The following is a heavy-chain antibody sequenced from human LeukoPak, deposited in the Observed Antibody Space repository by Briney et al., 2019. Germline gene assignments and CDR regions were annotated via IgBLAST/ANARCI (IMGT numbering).Heavy chain of an antibody. D-gene: IGHD6-19*01. Sequence: PGGSLRLSCAASGFTFSSYAMNWVRQAPGKGLECVSTISGSGGNTYYADSVKGRFTIFRDNSKDTVFLQMNSLRAEDTAVYYCARDLYSSGTYGMDVWGQGTTVTVSS. J-gene: IGHJ6*02. V-gene: IGHV3-23*01. CDR1: GFTFSSYA. CDR3: ARDLYSSGTYGMDV. CDR2: ISGSGGNT.